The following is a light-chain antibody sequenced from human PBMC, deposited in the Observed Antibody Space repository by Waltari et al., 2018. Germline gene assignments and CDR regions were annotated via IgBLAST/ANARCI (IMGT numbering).Light chain of an antibody. Sequence: DFQMTQSHATLSASVGDRVTITCRASQNIFSWWAWLQQKPGKAPKPLIDKASQLESGVPSRFSSRGVGTEFTLTINSLQPDDFATYYCQHYNSFSRTFGQGTKVDIK. V-gene: IGKV1-5*03. CDR1: QNIFSW. CDR3: QHYNSFSRT. J-gene: IGKJ1*01. CDR2: KAS.